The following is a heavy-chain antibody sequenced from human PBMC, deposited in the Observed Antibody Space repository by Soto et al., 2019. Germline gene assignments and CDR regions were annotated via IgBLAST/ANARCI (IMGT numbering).Heavy chain of an antibody. J-gene: IGHJ4*02. Sequence: PSETLSLTCTVSGGSISSGDYYWSWIRQPPGKGLEWIGYIYYSGSTYYNPSLKSRVTISVDTSKNQFSLKLSSVTAADTAVYYCARASKYYGDLIDYWGQGTLVTVSS. CDR1: GGSISSGDYY. CDR3: ARASKYYGDLIDY. V-gene: IGHV4-30-4*01. D-gene: IGHD4-17*01. CDR2: IYYSGST.